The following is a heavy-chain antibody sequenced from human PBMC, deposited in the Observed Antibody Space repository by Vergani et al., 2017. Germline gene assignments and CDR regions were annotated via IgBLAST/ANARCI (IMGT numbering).Heavy chain of an antibody. CDR1: GYSFTSYW. CDR2: IYPGDSDT. D-gene: IGHD2-2*01. Sequence: EVQLVQSGAEVKTPGESLKISCKGSGYSFTSYWIGWVRQLPGKGLEWMGIIYPGDSDTRYSPSFQGQVTISADKSISTAYLQWSSLKASDTAMYYCASGGPYLGYCSSTSCHDAFDIWGQGTMVTVSS. V-gene: IGHV5-51*03. CDR3: ASGGPYLGYCSSTSCHDAFDI. J-gene: IGHJ3*02.